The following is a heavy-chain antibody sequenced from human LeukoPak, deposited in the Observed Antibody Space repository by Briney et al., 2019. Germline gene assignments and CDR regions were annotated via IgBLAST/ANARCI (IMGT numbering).Heavy chain of an antibody. D-gene: IGHD3-9*01. Sequence: PSETLSLTCTVSGYSISSGYYWGWIRQPPGKGLEWIGSIYHSGSTNYNPSLKSRVTISVDTSKNQFSLKLSSVTAADTAVYYCARGDYDIPDYWGQGTLVTVSS. J-gene: IGHJ4*02. CDR2: IYHSGST. CDR3: ARGDYDIPDY. V-gene: IGHV4-38-2*02. CDR1: GYSISSGYY.